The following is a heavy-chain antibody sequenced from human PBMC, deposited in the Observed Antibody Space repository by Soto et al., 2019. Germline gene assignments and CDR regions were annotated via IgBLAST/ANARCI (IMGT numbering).Heavy chain of an antibody. CDR1: GGSTSSDNY. D-gene: IGHD3-16*01. Sequence: SETLSLTCTVSGGSTSSDNYWSWVRQPPGKGLEWIGEIYHSGVTNYNPSLKSRVTISVDKSKNQFSLKLSSLTAADTAVYYCARISAYHFDYWGQGTLVTVSS. V-gene: IGHV4-4*02. J-gene: IGHJ4*02. CDR2: IYHSGVT. CDR3: ARISAYHFDY.